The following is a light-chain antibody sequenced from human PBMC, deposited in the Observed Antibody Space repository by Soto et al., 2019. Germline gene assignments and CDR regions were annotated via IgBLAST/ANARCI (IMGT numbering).Light chain of an antibody. V-gene: IGLV7-46*01. Sequence: QAVVTQEHSLTVSPGGTVTLTCGSSTGAVTSGHYPYGFQQKPGQAPRTLIYDTSNKHSWTPARFSGSLLGGKAALTLSGAQPEDEAEYYCLLSHSGARGVFGTGTKLTV. J-gene: IGLJ1*01. CDR2: DTS. CDR1: TGAVTSGHY. CDR3: LLSHSGARGV.